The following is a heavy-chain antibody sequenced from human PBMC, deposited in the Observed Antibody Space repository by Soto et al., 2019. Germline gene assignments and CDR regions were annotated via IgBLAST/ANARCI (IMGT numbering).Heavy chain of an antibody. D-gene: IGHD3-3*01. V-gene: IGHV4-4*07. Sequence: PSETLSLTCTVSGGSISSYCWSWIRQPAGKGLEWIGRIYTSGSTNYYPSLKSRVTMSVDTSKNQFSLKLSSVTAADTAVYYCARDSDDFWSGSHYYYYGMDVWGQGTTVTVS. J-gene: IGHJ6*02. CDR2: IYTSGST. CDR3: ARDSDDFWSGSHYYYYGMDV. CDR1: GGSISSYC.